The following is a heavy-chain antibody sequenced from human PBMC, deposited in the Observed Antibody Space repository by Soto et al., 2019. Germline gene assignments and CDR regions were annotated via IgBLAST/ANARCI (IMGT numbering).Heavy chain of an antibody. J-gene: IGHJ5*02. CDR2: TYYRSKWYN. D-gene: IGHD6-19*01. Sequence: LQTLSLTCAISGDSVSSNSAAWNWIRQSPSRGLEWLGRTYYRSKWYNDYAVSVKSRITINPDTSKSQFSLQLNSVTPEDTAVYYCAREYFTGIAVMGPTKNWFDPWGQGTLVTVSS. V-gene: IGHV6-1*01. CDR1: GDSVSSNSAA. CDR3: AREYFTGIAVMGPTKNWFDP.